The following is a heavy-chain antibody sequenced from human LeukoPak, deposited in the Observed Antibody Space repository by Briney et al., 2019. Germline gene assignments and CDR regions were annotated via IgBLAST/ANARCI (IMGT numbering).Heavy chain of an antibody. CDR3: ARARGVSTGYRPIDY. V-gene: IGHV3-33*01. CDR2: IWYDGSNR. CDR1: GFTFSTSA. J-gene: IGHJ4*02. D-gene: IGHD3-22*01. Sequence: GGSLRLSCAASGFTFSTSAMHWVRQAPGKGLEWVAVIWYDGSNRHYAESVKGRFSISRDNSKSTLYLQMNSLRAEDTAVYYCARARGVSTGYRPIDYWGQGTLVTVSS.